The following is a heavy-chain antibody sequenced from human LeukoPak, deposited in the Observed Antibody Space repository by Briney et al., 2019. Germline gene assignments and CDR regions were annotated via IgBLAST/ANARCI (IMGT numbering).Heavy chain of an antibody. V-gene: IGHV1-2*02. CDR1: GYTFTGYY. CDR2: INPNSGGT. J-gene: IGHJ5*02. CDR3: ARVMAGATIRVWFDP. Sequence: RASVKVSCKASGYTFTGYYMHWVRQAPGQGLEWMGWINPNSGGTNYAQKFQGRVTMTRDTSISTAYMELSRLRSDDTAVYYCARVMAGATIRVWFDPWGQGTLVTVSS. D-gene: IGHD1-26*01.